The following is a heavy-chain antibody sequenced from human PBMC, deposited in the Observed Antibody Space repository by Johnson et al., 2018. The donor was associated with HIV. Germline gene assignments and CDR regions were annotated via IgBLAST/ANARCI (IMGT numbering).Heavy chain of an antibody. CDR2: ISYDGSKK. CDR3: AREGSTVVTSAFDI. CDR1: GFTFTTYA. J-gene: IGHJ3*02. D-gene: IGHD4-23*01. Sequence: VQVVESGGGVVQPGRSLRLSCAASGFTFTTYAMHWVRQAPGKGLEWVAVISYDGSKKYYADSVKGRLTISRDNSKNTLYLQMNSLRAEDTAVYYCAREGSTVVTSAFDIWGQGTMVTVSS. V-gene: IGHV3-30*14.